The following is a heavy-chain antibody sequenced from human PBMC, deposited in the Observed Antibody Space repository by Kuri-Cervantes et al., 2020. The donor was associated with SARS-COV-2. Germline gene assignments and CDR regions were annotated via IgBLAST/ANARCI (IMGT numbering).Heavy chain of an antibody. Sequence: SCKASGYTFSSYWMHWVRQAPGKGLVWVSRINSDGSSTSYADSVKGRFTISRDNAKNSLYLQMNSLRDEDTAVYYCARDHYYGSGSYYFDYWGQGTLVTVSS. D-gene: IGHD3-10*01. V-gene: IGHV3-74*01. CDR1: GYTFSSYW. CDR3: ARDHYYGSGSYYFDY. CDR2: INSDGSST. J-gene: IGHJ4*02.